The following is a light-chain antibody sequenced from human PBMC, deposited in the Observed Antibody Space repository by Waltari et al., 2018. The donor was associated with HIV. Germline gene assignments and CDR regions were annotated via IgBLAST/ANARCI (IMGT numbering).Light chain of an antibody. CDR2: AAF. J-gene: IGKJ3*01. Sequence: DIQMTQSPSSLSASVAERVTITCRTSRDIDNSVNWYRQKPGKAPELLISAAFNLKDGLPPRFSGGMSGTVFTLTINNLQPDDVASYFCQASHNAPTFTFGPGTKLEI. CDR1: RDIDNS. CDR3: QASHNAPTFT. V-gene: IGKV1-39*01.